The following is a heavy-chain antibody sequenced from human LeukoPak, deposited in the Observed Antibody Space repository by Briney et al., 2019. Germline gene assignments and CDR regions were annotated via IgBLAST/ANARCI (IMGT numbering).Heavy chain of an antibody. J-gene: IGHJ4*02. CDR2: ISGSGGST. CDR3: AKDRAAAGNYFDY. V-gene: IGHV3-23*01. CDR1: GFTFSSYG. D-gene: IGHD6-13*01. Sequence: GGSLRLSRAASGFTFSSYGMSWVRQAPGKGLEWVSAISGSGGSTYYADSVKGRFTISRDNSKNTLYLQMNSLRAEDTAVYYCAKDRAAAGNYFDYWGQGTLVTVSS.